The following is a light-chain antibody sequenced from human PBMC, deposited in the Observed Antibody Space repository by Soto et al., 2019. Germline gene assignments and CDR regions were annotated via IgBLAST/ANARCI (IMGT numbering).Light chain of an antibody. V-gene: IGLV1-40*01. CDR1: SSNIGAGYD. J-gene: IGLJ3*02. CDR3: QSYDSSLSGSV. Sequence: QSVLTQPPSVSGAPGQRVTISCTGSSSNIGAGYDVHWYQQLPGTAPKLLIYGNSNRPSGVPDRFSGSKSGTSVSLAITGLQADDQADYHCQSYDSSLSGSVFGGGTKLTVL. CDR2: GNS.